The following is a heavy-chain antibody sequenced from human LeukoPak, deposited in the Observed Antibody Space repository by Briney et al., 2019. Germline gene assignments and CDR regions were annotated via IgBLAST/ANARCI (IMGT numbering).Heavy chain of an antibody. J-gene: IGHJ4*02. CDR1: GGSVSNYY. V-gene: IGHV4-59*08. CDR2: VYYTGST. Sequence: SETLSLTCSVSGGSVSNYYWSWIREPPGKGLEWIGYVYYTGSTNYNPSLKSRVTMFEDKSKNQFSLRLYSVTVADTAVYYCARHFAYSSSSYFDYWGQGSLVTVSS. D-gene: IGHD6-6*01. CDR3: ARHFAYSSSSYFDY.